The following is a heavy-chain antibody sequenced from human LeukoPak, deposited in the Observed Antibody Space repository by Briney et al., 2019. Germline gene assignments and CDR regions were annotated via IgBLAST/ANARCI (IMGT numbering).Heavy chain of an antibody. Sequence: GASVKVSCKASGYTFTGYYMHWVRQAPGQGLEWMGWINPNSGGTNYAQKFQGRATMTRDTSISTAYMELSRLRSDDTAVYYCARETTGTADAFDIWGQGTMVTVSS. CDR1: GYTFTGYY. D-gene: IGHD1-1*01. J-gene: IGHJ3*02. V-gene: IGHV1-2*02. CDR2: INPNSGGT. CDR3: ARETTGTADAFDI.